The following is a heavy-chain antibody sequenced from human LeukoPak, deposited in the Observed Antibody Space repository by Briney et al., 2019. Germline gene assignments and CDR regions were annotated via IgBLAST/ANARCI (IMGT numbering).Heavy chain of an antibody. V-gene: IGHV3-13*01. CDR1: GFTLSNYD. CDR2: IYRAGDT. CDR3: AREMSGSNDAFDI. D-gene: IGHD3-10*01. J-gene: IGHJ3*02. Sequence: PGGSLRLSCAASGFTLSNYDMHWVRQGTGEGLEWVSMIYRAGDTYYPDSVKGRFTVSRDYAKNSFYLQMNSLRAGDTAVYYYAREMSGSNDAFDIWGQGTMVTVSS.